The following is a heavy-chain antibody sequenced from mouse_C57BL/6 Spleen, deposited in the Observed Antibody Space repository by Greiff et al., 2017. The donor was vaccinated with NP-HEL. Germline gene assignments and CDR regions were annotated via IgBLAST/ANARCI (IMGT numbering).Heavy chain of an antibody. J-gene: IGHJ4*01. Sequence: QVQLQQPGAELVKPGASVKLSCKASGYTFTSYWMQWVKQRPGQGLEWIGEIDPSDSYTNYNQKFKGKATLTVDTSSSTAYMQLSSLTSEDSAVYYCARGGVDYWGQGTSVTVSS. CDR2: IDPSDSYT. V-gene: IGHV1-50*01. CDR3: ARGGVDY. CDR1: GYTFTSYW.